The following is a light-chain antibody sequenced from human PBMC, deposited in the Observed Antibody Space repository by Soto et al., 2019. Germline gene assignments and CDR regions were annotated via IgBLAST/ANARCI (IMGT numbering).Light chain of an antibody. CDR3: QQNYPTLPIT. J-gene: IGKJ5*01. V-gene: IGKV1-17*01. CDR2: DAS. Sequence: DIQMTQSPSSLSASVGDRVTITCRASQGIRNDLGWYQQKPGKAPKRLIYDASTLKSGVPSRFSGSGSGKDFTLTISSLQPEDFATYYCQQNYPTLPITFGHGTRLEIK. CDR1: QGIRND.